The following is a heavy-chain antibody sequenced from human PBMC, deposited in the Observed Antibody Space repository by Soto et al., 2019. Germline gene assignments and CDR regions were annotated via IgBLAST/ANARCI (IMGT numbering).Heavy chain of an antibody. J-gene: IGHJ4*02. D-gene: IGHD1-26*01. Sequence: EVQLLESGGGLVQPGGSLRLSCAASGITFSNYAMSWVRQAPGKGLEWVSSISSTSTYIFYADSVKGRFTISRDNAKNSLYLQMNSLRAEDTAIYYCARQRGGREGDYWGQGTLVIVSS. CDR2: ISSTSTYI. CDR1: GITFSNYA. V-gene: IGHV3-21*01. CDR3: ARQRGGREGDY.